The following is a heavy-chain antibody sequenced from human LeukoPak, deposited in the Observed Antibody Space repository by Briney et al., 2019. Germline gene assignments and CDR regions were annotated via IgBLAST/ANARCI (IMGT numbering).Heavy chain of an antibody. CDR2: ISGSGGST. D-gene: IGHD3-9*01. V-gene: IGHV3-23*01. CDR3: AKDLLYYDILTGYYHDVFDI. CDR1: GFTFSSYA. Sequence: GGSLRLSCAASGFTFSSYAMSWVRQAPGKGLEWVSAISGSGGSTYYADSVKGRFTVSRDNSKNTLYLQMNSLRAEDTAVYYCAKDLLYYDILTGYYHDVFDIWGQGTMVTVSS. J-gene: IGHJ3*02.